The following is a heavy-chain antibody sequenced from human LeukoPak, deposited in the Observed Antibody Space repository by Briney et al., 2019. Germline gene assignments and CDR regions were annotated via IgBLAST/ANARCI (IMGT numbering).Heavy chain of an antibody. D-gene: IGHD3-10*01. CDR1: GFTFSGYG. V-gene: IGHV3-33*01. CDR3: ARETVKYYGSGLDY. CDR2: IWYDGSNK. Sequence: HPGGSLRLSCAASGFTFSGYGMHWVRQAPGKGLEWVAVIWYDGSNKYYADSVKGRFTISRDNSKNTLYLQMNSLRAEDTAVYYCARETVKYYGSGLDYWGQGTLVTVSS. J-gene: IGHJ4*02.